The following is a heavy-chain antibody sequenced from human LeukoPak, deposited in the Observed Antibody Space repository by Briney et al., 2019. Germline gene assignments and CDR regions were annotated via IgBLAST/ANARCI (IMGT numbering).Heavy chain of an antibody. Sequence: ASVKVSCKASGYTFTSYDINWVRQATGQGLEWMGWMNPNSGNTGYAQKFQGRVTITADESTSTAYMELSSLRSEDTAVYYCARAQEALWFGELLGNYYYYMDVWGKGTTVTISS. CDR1: GYTFTSYD. J-gene: IGHJ6*03. D-gene: IGHD3-10*01. V-gene: IGHV1-8*01. CDR2: MNPNSGNT. CDR3: ARAQEALWFGELLGNYYYYMDV.